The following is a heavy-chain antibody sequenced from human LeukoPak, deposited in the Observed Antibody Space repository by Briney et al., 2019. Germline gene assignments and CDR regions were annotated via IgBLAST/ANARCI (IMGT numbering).Heavy chain of an antibody. V-gene: IGHV3-30-3*01. CDR2: ISYDGSNK. D-gene: IGHD3-22*01. CDR3: XXXXXXXXSSGYDAFDI. Sequence: PGGSLRLSCAASGFTFSSYAMHWVRQAPGKGLEWVAVISYDGSNKYYADSVKGRFTISRDNSKNTLYLQMNSLRAEDTAVYYXXXXXXXXXSSGYDAFDIWGQGTMVTVSS. CDR1: GFTFSSYA. J-gene: IGHJ3*02.